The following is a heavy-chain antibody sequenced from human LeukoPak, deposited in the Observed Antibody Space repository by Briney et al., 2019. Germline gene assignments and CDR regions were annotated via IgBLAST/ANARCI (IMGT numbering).Heavy chain of an antibody. V-gene: IGHV4-38-2*02. Sequence: SETLSLTCTVSGYSINSGYYWAWIRQPPGKGLQWIGSIYHSGSTYYNPSLKSRVTISVDTSKNQFSLKLSSVTAADTAVYYCARDLWVRGVTSQLGWFDPWGQGTLVTVSS. J-gene: IGHJ5*02. D-gene: IGHD3-10*01. CDR2: IYHSGST. CDR1: GYSINSGYY. CDR3: ARDLWVRGVTSQLGWFDP.